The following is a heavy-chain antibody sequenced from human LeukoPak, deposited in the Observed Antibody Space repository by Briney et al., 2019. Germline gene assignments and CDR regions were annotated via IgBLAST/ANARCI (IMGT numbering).Heavy chain of an antibody. CDR3: VRDMDRGQWLVRPYN. CDR2: INANTGVT. D-gene: IGHD6-19*01. CDR1: GSTFTGHY. J-gene: IGHJ4*02. V-gene: IGHV1-2*02. Sequence: ASMKVSCKTSGSTFTGHYMHWLRQAPGQGREWMGWINANTGVTHYAVKFQGRVTMTRDMSISTAYMDLRRLKSDDTAVYYCVRDMDRGQWLVRPYNWGQGTLVTVSS.